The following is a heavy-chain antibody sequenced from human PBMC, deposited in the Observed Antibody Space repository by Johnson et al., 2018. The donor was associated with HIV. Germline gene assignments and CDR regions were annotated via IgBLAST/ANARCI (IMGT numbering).Heavy chain of an antibody. V-gene: IGHV3-72*01. CDR2: SKNKANSYTT. Sequence: KGLEWVGRSKNKANSYTTEYAASVKGRFTISRDDSKNSLSLQMNSLKPEDTAVYYCVRDLVVVITTMEAFDIWGQGTMVTVSS. D-gene: IGHD3-22*01. J-gene: IGHJ3*02. CDR3: VRDLVVVITTMEAFDI.